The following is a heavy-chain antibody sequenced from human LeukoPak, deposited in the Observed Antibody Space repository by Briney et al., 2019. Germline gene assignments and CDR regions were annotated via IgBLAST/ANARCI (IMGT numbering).Heavy chain of an antibody. J-gene: IGHJ6*02. D-gene: IGHD6-19*01. CDR1: GFTFSGSA. CDR2: IRGKANSYAT. V-gene: IGHV3-73*01. CDR3: TTVAGDYYYYGMDV. Sequence: GGCLKLSCAVSGFTFSGSAMHWVRQASGKGLEWIGRIRGKANSYATAYAASLKGRFTISRDDSQNTAYLQMNSLKTEDTAVYYCTTVAGDYYYYGMDVWGQGTTVTVSS.